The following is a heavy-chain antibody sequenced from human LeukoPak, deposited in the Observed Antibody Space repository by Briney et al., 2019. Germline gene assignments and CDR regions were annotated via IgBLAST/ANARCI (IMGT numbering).Heavy chain of an antibody. CDR2: INHSGST. Sequence: SETLSLTCAVYGGSFSGYYWSWIRQPPGKGLEWIGEINHSGSTNYNPSLKSRVTISVDTSKNQFSLKLSSVTAADTAVYYCARCIAAAGSGYFDYWGQGTLVTVSS. CDR3: ARCIAAAGSGYFDY. V-gene: IGHV4-34*01. D-gene: IGHD6-13*01. CDR1: GGSFSGYY. J-gene: IGHJ4*02.